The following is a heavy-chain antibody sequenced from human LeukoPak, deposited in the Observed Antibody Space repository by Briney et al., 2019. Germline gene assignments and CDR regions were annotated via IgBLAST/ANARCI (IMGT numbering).Heavy chain of an antibody. V-gene: IGHV3-30-3*01. Sequence: GGSLRLSCAASGFTFSSYAMHWVRQAPGKGLEWVAVISYDGSNKYYAGSVKGRFTISRDNSKNTLYLQMNSLRAEDTAVYYCARERAGYDYWGQGTLSPSPQ. CDR3: ARERAGYDY. J-gene: IGHJ4*02. D-gene: IGHD3-10*01. CDR2: ISYDGSNK. CDR1: GFTFSSYA.